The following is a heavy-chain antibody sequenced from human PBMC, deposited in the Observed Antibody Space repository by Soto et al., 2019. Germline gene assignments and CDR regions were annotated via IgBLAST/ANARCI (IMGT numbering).Heavy chain of an antibody. CDR3: ARGRAVAGMRP. D-gene: IGHD6-19*01. V-gene: IGHV4-34*01. CDR1: GGSFSGYY. CDR2: INHSGST. J-gene: IGHJ4*02. Sequence: QVQLQQWGAGLLKPSETLSLTCAVYGGSFSGYYWSWIRQPPGKGLEWFGEINHSGSTNYNPSLKSRVTISVDTSKNQFSLNLSSVTAADTAVYYCARGRAVAGMRPWGQGTLVTVSS.